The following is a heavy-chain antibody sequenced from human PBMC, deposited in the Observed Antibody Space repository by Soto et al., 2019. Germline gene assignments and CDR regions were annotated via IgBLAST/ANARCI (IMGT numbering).Heavy chain of an antibody. CDR3: SRGTYYPQSSGLHADY. CDR2: ISSDGHHQ. Sequence: QVQLVESGGGEVQPGGSLRVSCATSGFTFNDYAMYWVRQAPGQGLEWVAMISSDGHHQFYVDNLRGRFTVSRDNSKTTLFLQMNSLRPEDTAVYYCSRGTYYPQSSGLHADYWGPGTVVTVSS. CDR1: GFTFNDYA. V-gene: IGHV3-30*03. D-gene: IGHD3-22*01. J-gene: IGHJ4*02.